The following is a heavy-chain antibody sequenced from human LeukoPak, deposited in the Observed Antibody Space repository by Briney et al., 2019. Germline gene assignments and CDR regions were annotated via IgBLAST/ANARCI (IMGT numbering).Heavy chain of an antibody. V-gene: IGHV1-2*02. D-gene: IGHD2-2*01. CDR3: ASWSSRTDAFDI. CDR1: GYTFTGYY. Sequence: ASVKVSCKASGYTFTGYYMHWVRQAPGQGLEWMGWINPNSGGTNYAQKFQGRVTITTDESTSTAYMELSSLRSEDTAVYYCASWSSRTDAFDIWGQGTMVTVSS. CDR2: INPNSGGT. J-gene: IGHJ3*02.